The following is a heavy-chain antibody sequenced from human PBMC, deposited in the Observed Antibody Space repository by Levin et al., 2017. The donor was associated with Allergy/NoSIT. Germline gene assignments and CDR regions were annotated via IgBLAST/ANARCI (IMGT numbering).Heavy chain of an antibody. D-gene: IGHD3-22*01. Sequence: GASVKVSCKASGYTFTTYGISWVRQAPGQGLEWMGWITAYNGNTNYAQKLQGRVTMTTDTSTSTAYMELRSLRSGDTAVYYCARTVDISYYDSSGYYGLDFWGQGTLVTVSS. J-gene: IGHJ4*02. CDR3: ARTVDISYYDSSGYYGLDF. CDR2: ITAYNGNT. V-gene: IGHV1-18*01. CDR1: GYTFTTYG.